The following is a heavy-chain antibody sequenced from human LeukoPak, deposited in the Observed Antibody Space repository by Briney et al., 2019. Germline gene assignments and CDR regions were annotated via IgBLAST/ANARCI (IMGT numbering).Heavy chain of an antibody. CDR2: ISSSTKV. CDR1: GFTFSSYE. V-gene: IGHV3-21*01. J-gene: IGHJ4*02. D-gene: IGHD3-10*01. Sequence: PGGSLRLSCAASGFTFSSYEMNWVRQSPGKGLEWVSSISSSTKVSYTDSVKGRFIISRDNAMNALHLQMNSLRAEDTAIYYCARAGTLIRGVLYPFDFWGQGNLVTVSS. CDR3: ARAGTLIRGVLYPFDF.